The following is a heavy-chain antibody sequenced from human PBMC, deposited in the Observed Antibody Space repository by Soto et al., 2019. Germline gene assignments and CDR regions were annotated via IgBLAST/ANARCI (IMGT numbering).Heavy chain of an antibody. J-gene: IGHJ4*02. CDR3: ARGDYDYIWGSYPSDY. CDR2: ISSSSSYI. CDR1: GFTFSSYS. V-gene: IGHV3-21*01. D-gene: IGHD3-16*02. Sequence: EVQLVESGGGLVKPGGALRLSCAASGFTFSSYSMNWVRQAPVKGLEWVSSISSSSSYIYYADSVKGRFTISRDNAKNSLYLQMNSLRAEDTAVYYCARGDYDYIWGSYPSDYWGQGTLVTVSS.